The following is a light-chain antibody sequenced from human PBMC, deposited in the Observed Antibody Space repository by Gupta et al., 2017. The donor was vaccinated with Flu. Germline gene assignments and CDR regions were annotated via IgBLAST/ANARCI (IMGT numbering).Light chain of an antibody. CDR3: QQSDTTPRT. J-gene: IGKJ1*01. CDR1: QTISTY. CDR2: AAS. Sequence: DIQMTQSPSSLSASVGDRVIINCRASQTISTYLNWYQQTPGKAPKLLIYAASTLQSGVPSTFSGSRSGTACALTISGLLPEDFATYYCQQSDTTPRTFGQGTKVEVK. V-gene: IGKV1-39*01.